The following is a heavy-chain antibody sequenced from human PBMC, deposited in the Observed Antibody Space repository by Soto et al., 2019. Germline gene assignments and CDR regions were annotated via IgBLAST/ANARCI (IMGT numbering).Heavy chain of an antibody. J-gene: IGHJ3*02. Sequence: LRLSCAASGFTFSSYSMNWVRQAPGKGLEWVSSISSSSSYIYYADSVKGRFTISRDNAKNSLYLQMNSLRAEDTAVYYCARDTLIVVVTATHAFDIWGQGTMVTVSS. D-gene: IGHD2-21*02. CDR2: ISSSSSYI. V-gene: IGHV3-21*01. CDR1: GFTFSSYS. CDR3: ARDTLIVVVTATHAFDI.